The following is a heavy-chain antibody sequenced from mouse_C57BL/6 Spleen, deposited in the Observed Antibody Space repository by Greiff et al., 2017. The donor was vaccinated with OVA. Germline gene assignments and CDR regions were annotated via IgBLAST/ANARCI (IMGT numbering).Heavy chain of an antibody. CDR1: GYTFTSYW. J-gene: IGHJ2*01. V-gene: IGHV1-55*01. Sequence: QVQLQQPGAELVKPGASVKMSCKASGYTFTSYWITWVKQRPGQGLEWIGDTYPGSGSTNYNEKFKSKATLTVDTSSSTAYMQLSSLTSEDSAVYYCARSETSYVLAGWGQGTTLTVSS. D-gene: IGHD5-5*01. CDR2: TYPGSGST. CDR3: ARSETSYVLAG.